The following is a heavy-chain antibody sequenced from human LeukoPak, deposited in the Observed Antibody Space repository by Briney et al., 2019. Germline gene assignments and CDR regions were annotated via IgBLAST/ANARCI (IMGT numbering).Heavy chain of an antibody. V-gene: IGHV3-7*01. CDR3: AKDASFFTYYYDSSGYYPPPDY. D-gene: IGHD3-22*01. CDR2: IKTDGSEK. J-gene: IGHJ4*02. Sequence: PGGSLRLSCEGSGFTFSNYWMGWVRQAPGRGLQWVANIKTDGSEKYYVDSVKGRFTISRDNAKNSLYLQMNSLRAEDTAVYYCAKDASFFTYYYDSSGYYPPPDYWGQGTLVTVSS. CDR1: GFTFSNYW.